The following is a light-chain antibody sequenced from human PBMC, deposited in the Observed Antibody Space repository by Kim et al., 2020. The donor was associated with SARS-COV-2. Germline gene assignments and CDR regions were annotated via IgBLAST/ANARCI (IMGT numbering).Light chain of an antibody. CDR3: QVWHVDADHPGVL. V-gene: IGLV3-21*04. CDR1: NIGSKS. Sequence: SYELTQPPSVSVAPGETARLTCGGNNIGSKSVHWYRQKAGQAPVLVIYSDSDRPSGIAERISGSNSGNTATLTITRVEAGDEAVYYCQVWHVDADHPGVLFGGGTKLTFL. CDR2: SDS. J-gene: IGLJ3*02.